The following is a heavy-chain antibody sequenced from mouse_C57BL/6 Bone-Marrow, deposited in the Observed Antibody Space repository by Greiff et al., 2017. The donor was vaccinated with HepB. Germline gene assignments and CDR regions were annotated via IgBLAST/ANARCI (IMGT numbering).Heavy chain of an antibody. V-gene: IGHV1-82*01. D-gene: IGHD2-3*01. CDR3: ARAGYYPYWYFDV. J-gene: IGHJ1*03. CDR1: GYAFSSSW. CDR2: IYPGDGDT. Sequence: QVQLQQSGPELVKPGASVKISCKASGYAFSSSWMNWVKQRPGKGLEWIGRIYPGDGDTNYNGKFKGKATLTADKSSSTAYMQLSSLTSEDSAVYFCARAGYYPYWYFDVWGTGTTVTVSS.